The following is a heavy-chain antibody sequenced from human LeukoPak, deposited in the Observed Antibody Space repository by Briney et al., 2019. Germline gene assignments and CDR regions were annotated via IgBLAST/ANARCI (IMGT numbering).Heavy chain of an antibody. CDR1: GYTFTSYA. Sequence: RRASVKVSCKASGYTFTSYAMNWVRQAPGQGLEWMGWINTNTGNPTYAQGFTGRFVFSLDTSVSTAYLQISSLKAEDTAVYYCARASTTAEADWFDPWGQGTLVTVSS. CDR3: ARASTTAEADWFDP. J-gene: IGHJ5*02. CDR2: INTNTGNP. V-gene: IGHV7-4-1*02. D-gene: IGHD2-2*01.